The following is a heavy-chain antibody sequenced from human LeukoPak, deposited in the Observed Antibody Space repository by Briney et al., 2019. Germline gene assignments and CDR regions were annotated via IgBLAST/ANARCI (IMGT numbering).Heavy chain of an antibody. D-gene: IGHD1-26*01. CDR2: IYTSGST. J-gene: IGHJ4*02. Sequence: SETLSLTCTVSGGSISTYYWSWIRQPAGKGLEWIGRIYTSGSTNYNPSLKSRVTISVDTSKNQFSLRLSSVTAADTAVYYCATTTGWPGFDNWGQGTLVTVSS. V-gene: IGHV4-4*07. CDR1: GGSISTYY. CDR3: ATTTGWPGFDN.